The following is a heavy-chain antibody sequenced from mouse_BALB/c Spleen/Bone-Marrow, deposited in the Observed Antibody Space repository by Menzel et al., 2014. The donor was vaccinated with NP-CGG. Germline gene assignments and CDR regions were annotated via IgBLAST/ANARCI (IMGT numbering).Heavy chain of an antibody. V-gene: IGHV7-3*02. CDR1: GFTFTDYY. CDR3: ARDINYDIYWYFDV. D-gene: IGHD2-4*01. CDR2: IRNKAKGYTT. Sequence: EVNVVESGGGLVQPGGSLRLSCATSGFTFTDYYMSWVRQPPGKALEWLGFIRNKAKGYTTEYSASVKGRFTISRDNSQSIPYHQMNTLRAEDSATYYCARDINYDIYWYFDVWGAGTTVTVSS. J-gene: IGHJ1*01.